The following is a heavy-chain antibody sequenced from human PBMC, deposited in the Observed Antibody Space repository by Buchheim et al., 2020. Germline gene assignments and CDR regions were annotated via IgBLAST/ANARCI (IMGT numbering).Heavy chain of an antibody. Sequence: QVQLVESGGGVVQPGRSLRLSCAASGFTFSSYGMHWVRQAPGKGLEWVAVISYDGSNKYYADSVKGRFTISRDNSKNTLYLQMNSLRAEDTAVYYCAKEGFTVTTDGYYFDYWGQGTL. J-gene: IGHJ4*02. CDR1: GFTFSSYG. CDR2: ISYDGSNK. D-gene: IGHD4-17*01. V-gene: IGHV3-30*18. CDR3: AKEGFTVTTDGYYFDY.